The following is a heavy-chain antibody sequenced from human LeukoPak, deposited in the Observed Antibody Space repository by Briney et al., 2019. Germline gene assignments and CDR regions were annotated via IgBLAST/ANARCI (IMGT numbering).Heavy chain of an antibody. Sequence: SETLSLTCAVYGGSFSGYYWSWIRQPPGKGLEWIGEINHSGSTNYNPSLKSRVTISVDTSKNQFSLKLSSVTAADTAVYYCARLNYDFWSGYIFDYWGQGTLVTVSS. J-gene: IGHJ4*02. CDR1: GGSFSGYY. CDR2: INHSGST. CDR3: ARLNYDFWSGYIFDY. V-gene: IGHV4-34*01. D-gene: IGHD3-3*01.